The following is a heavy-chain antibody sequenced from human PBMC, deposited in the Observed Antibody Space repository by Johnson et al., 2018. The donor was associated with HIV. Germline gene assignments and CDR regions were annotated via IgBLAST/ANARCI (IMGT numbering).Heavy chain of an antibody. D-gene: IGHD5-18*01. CDR1: GFTFSAYY. V-gene: IGHV3-23*04. Sequence: MQLVESGGGLVKPGGSLRLSCAASGFTFSAYYMSWIRQAPGKGLEWVSAISGSGGSTYYADSVKGRFTISRDNSKNTLYLQMNSLRAEDTAVYYCARDADTAMVTGGSFDIWGQGTMVTVSS. CDR2: ISGSGGST. J-gene: IGHJ3*02. CDR3: ARDADTAMVTGGSFDI.